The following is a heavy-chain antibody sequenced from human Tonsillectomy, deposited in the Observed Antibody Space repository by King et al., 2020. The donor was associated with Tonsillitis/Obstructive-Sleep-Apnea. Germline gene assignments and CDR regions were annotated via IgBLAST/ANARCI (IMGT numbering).Heavy chain of an antibody. CDR1: GYSFTSFW. V-gene: IGHV5-10-1*01. CDR2: IDPTDSYT. Sequence: QLVQSGAEVKKPGESLRISCKSSGYSFTSFWITWVRQMPGKGLEWMGKIDPTDSYTDYSPSFQGHVTISADKSISTAYLQWSSLKASDSAMYYCARXYYGSGSYWXYWGXGTLVTVSS. J-gene: IGHJ4*01. CDR3: ARXYYGSGSYWXY. D-gene: IGHD3-10*01.